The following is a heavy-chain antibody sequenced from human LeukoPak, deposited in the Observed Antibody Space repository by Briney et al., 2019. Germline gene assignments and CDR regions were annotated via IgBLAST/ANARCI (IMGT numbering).Heavy chain of an antibody. V-gene: IGHV1-69*05. Sequence: SVKVSCKASGGTFSSYAISWVRQAPGQGLEWMGRIIPIFGTANYAQKFQGRVTITTDGSTSTAYMELSSLRSEDTAVYYCARDSRIRSGWYRSDAFDIWGQGTMVTVSS. CDR1: GGTFSSYA. D-gene: IGHD6-19*01. CDR2: IIPIFGTA. CDR3: ARDSRIRSGWYRSDAFDI. J-gene: IGHJ3*02.